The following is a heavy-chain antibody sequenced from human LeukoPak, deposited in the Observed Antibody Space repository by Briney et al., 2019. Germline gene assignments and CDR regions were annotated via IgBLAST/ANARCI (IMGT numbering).Heavy chain of an antibody. J-gene: IGHJ4*02. CDR2: IYYSRST. V-gene: IGHV4-59*01. Sequence: SEILSLTCTVSGGSISPYYWSWIRQPPGKRLEWIGYIYYSRSTNYNPSLKSRVTMSVDTSKNQFSLKVNSVTAADTAVYYCARATSTGYFYFDSWGQGTLVTVSS. D-gene: IGHD3-22*01. CDR3: ARATSTGYFYFDS. CDR1: GGSISPYY.